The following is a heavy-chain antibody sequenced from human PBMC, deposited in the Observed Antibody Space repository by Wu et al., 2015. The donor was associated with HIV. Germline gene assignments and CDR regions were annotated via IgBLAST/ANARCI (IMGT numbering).Heavy chain of an antibody. CDR3: ARGRGRRGGRVAHYDKGYYYYGMDV. Sequence: QVQLVQSGAEVKKPGSSVKVSCKASGGTFSSYAISWVRQAPGQGLEWMGGIIPIFGTANYAQKFQGRVTITTDESTSTAYMELSSLRSEDTAVYYCARGRGRRGGRVAHYDKGYYYYGMDVVGPRDHGHRLL. V-gene: IGHV1-69*05. CDR1: GGTFSSYA. CDR2: IIPIFGTA. D-gene: IGHD3-22*01. J-gene: IGHJ6*02.